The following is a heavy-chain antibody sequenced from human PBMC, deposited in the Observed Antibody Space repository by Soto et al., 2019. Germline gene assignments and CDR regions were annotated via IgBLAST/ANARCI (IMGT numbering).Heavy chain of an antibody. Sequence: ASVKVSCKASGYIFITYAINWVRQAPGQGLEWMGWISAYNGNTNYAQKFQGRVTMTTDTSTRTAYMELRSLRSDDTAVYYCARDSVAARPGWFDPWGQGTLVTVSS. CDR2: ISAYNGNT. V-gene: IGHV1-18*01. D-gene: IGHD6-6*01. CDR3: ARDSVAARPGWFDP. CDR1: GYIFITYA. J-gene: IGHJ5*02.